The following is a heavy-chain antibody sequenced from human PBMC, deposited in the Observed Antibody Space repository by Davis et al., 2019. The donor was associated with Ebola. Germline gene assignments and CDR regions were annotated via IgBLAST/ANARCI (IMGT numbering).Heavy chain of an antibody. J-gene: IGHJ6*02. CDR1: GFTFGDYA. Sequence: PGGSLRLSCTASGFTFGDYAMSWVRQAPGKGLEWVGFIRSKAYGGTTEYAASVKGRFTISRDDSKSIAYLQMNSLKTEDTAVYYCTRTPYCSSTSCLYYYYGMDVWGQGTTVTVSS. CDR3: TRTPYCSSTSCLYYYYGMDV. D-gene: IGHD2-2*01. CDR2: IRSKAYGGTT. V-gene: IGHV3-49*04.